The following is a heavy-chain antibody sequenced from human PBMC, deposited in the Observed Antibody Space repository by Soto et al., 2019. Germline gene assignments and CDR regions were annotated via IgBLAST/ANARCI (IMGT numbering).Heavy chain of an antibody. CDR3: ARNPGYSSSWLYYYYGMDV. D-gene: IGHD6-13*01. V-gene: IGHV3-33*01. CDR2: IWYDGSNK. Sequence: GGSLRLSCAAPGFTFSSYGMHWVRQAPGKGLEWVAVIWYDGSNKYYADSVKGRFTISRDNSKNTLYLQMNSLRAEDTAVYYCARNPGYSSSWLYYYYGMDVWGQGTTVTVSS. CDR1: GFTFSSYG. J-gene: IGHJ6*02.